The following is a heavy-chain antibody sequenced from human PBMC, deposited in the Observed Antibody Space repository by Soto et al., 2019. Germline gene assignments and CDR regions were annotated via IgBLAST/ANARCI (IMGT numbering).Heavy chain of an antibody. D-gene: IGHD4-17*01. J-gene: IGHJ4*02. V-gene: IGHV1-18*01. CDR2: ISAYNGNT. Sequence: QVQLVQSGVEVEKPGASVKVSCKASGYTFTSYGVSWVRQAPGQGLEWMGWISAYNGNTNYAQKFQGRVTMTTDTTKSKAYMELRSLRSDDQAVYYCAREVPTVTTGGPDYWGQGTLVTVSS. CDR3: AREVPTVTTGGPDY. CDR1: GYTFTSYG.